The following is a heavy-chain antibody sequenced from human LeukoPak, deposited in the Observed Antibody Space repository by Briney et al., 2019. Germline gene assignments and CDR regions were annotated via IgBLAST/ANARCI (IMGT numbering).Heavy chain of an antibody. CDR1: GFTVSSNY. D-gene: IGHD2-15*01. J-gene: IGHJ6*04. V-gene: IGHV3-53*01. CDR2: IYSGGST. Sequence: GGSLRLSCAASGFTVSSNYMSWVRQAPGKGLEWVSVIYSGGSTYYADPVKGRFTISRDNSKNTLYLQMNSLRAEDTAVYYCARDGYYCSGGSCYDGMDVWGKGTTVTVSS. CDR3: ARDGYYCSGGSCYDGMDV.